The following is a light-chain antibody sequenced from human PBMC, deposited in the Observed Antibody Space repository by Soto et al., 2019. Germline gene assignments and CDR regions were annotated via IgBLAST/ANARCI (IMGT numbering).Light chain of an antibody. J-gene: IGLJ1*01. CDR3: QSYDSSLSGRYV. V-gene: IGLV1-40*01. CDR1: SSNIGAGYD. Sequence: QSVLTQPPSVSGAPGQRVTISCTGSSSNIGAGYDVHWYQQLPGTAPKLLIYGNSNRPSGVPDRFSGSKSGTSASLAITGLQAEDEADYYCQSYDSSLSGRYVFGTGTKGT. CDR2: GNS.